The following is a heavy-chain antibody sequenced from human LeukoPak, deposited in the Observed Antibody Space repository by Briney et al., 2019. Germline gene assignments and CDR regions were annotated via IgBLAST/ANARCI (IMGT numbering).Heavy chain of an antibody. J-gene: IGHJ4*02. CDR1: GYTFTSYY. CDR2: INPSGGST. CDR3: ARDRASDDFDY. D-gene: IGHD2-2*01. V-gene: IGHV1-46*01. Sequence: ASVKVSCKASGYTFTSYYIRWVRQAPGQGLEWMGIINPSGGSTSYAQKFQGRATMTRDMSTSTVYMELSSLRSEDTAVYYCARDRASDDFDYWGQGTLVTVSS.